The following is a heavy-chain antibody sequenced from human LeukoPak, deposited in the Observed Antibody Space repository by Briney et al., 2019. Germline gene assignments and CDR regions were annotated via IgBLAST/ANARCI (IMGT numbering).Heavy chain of an antibody. D-gene: IGHD5-18*01. Sequence: PGGSLRLSCAASGFTFSDYYMSWIRQAPGKGLEWVSYISSSSSYTNYADSVKGRFTISRDNAKNTLYLQMNSLRAEDTAVYYCARVWENSHGYGYWGQGTLVTVSS. CDR2: ISSSSSYT. CDR3: ARVWENSHGYGY. CDR1: GFTFSDYY. J-gene: IGHJ4*02. V-gene: IGHV3-11*06.